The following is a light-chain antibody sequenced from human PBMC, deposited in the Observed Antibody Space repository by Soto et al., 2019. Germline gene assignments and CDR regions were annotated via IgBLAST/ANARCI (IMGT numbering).Light chain of an antibody. V-gene: IGKV3-15*01. CDR3: QQYNDWPLT. Sequence: EIVMTQSPATLSVSPGERATLSCRASQSVSSNLAWYQQKPGQAPRLLIYGASTRVTGIPARFSGSGSGTEFTLTIGSLQSEDFALYYCQQYNDWPLTFGQGTKVDI. J-gene: IGKJ1*01. CDR1: QSVSSN. CDR2: GAS.